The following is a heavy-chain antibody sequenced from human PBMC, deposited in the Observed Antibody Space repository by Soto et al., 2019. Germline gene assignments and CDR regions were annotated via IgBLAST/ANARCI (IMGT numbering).Heavy chain of an antibody. CDR2: IDGSGGDI. J-gene: IGHJ4*02. CDR3: AKEVVAAAYVETSPFDL. D-gene: IGHD5-12*01. Sequence: EEQLLESGGDLVQPGGSLRLSCAASGFTFSSYARGWVRQAPWTGLEWVSVIDGSGGDISLADSVKGRFTISRDNSNSTLFLHMNRLRVEETGRYYGAKEVVAAAYVETSPFDLWGQGALVTVSS. CDR1: GFTFSSYA. V-gene: IGHV3-23*01.